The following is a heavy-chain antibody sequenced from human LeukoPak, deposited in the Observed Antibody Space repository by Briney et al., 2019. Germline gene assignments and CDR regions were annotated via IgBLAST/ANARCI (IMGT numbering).Heavy chain of an antibody. CDR2: IYHSGSP. CDR1: GGSISSNNW. J-gene: IGHJ4*02. V-gene: IGHV4-4*02. D-gene: IGHD6-19*01. Sequence: SGTLSLTCAVSGGSISSNNWWGWVRQPPGKGLEWIGEIYHSGSPNYNPSLKSRVTISVDKSRNHFSLNLSSVTAADTAVYYCARLSAVAGGEFDYWGQGTLVTVSS. CDR3: ARLSAVAGGEFDY.